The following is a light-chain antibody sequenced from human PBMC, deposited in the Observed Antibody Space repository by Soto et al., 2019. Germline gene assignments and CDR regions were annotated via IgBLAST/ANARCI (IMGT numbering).Light chain of an antibody. CDR3: HQYDDWLRLT. V-gene: IGKV3D-15*01. CDR2: GAS. Sequence: EIVMTQSPATLSVSRGERATLSCRASQSVNIYLAWYQQKPGQAPRLLIFGASYRATGIPARFSGSGSGTEFNLTISSLQSEDFAVYFCHQYDDWLRLTFGGGTKVDIK. J-gene: IGKJ4*01. CDR1: QSVNIY.